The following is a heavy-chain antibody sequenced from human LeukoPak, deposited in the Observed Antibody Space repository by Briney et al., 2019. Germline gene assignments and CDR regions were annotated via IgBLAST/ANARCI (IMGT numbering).Heavy chain of an antibody. CDR3: ARDQSGDGFDDAFDI. V-gene: IGHV4-59*01. Sequence: PSETLSLTCTVSGGSISSYYWSWIRQPPGKGLEWIGYIYYSGSTNYNPSLKSRVTISVDTSKNQFSLKLSSVTAADTAVYYCARDQSGDGFDDAFDIWGQGTMVTVSS. CDR2: IYYSGST. CDR1: GGSISSYY. J-gene: IGHJ3*02. D-gene: IGHD5-24*01.